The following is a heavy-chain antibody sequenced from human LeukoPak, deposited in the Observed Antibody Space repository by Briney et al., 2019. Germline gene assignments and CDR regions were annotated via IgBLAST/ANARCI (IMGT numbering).Heavy chain of an antibody. CDR1: GGSISSYY. J-gene: IGHJ2*01. Sequence: SETLSLTCTVSGGSISSYYWSWIRQPPGKGLEWIGYIYYSGSTNYNPSLESRVTMSVDTSKNQFSLKLSSVTAADTAVFYCARDRYTVVSWYFDLWGRGTLVTVSS. CDR2: IYYSGST. D-gene: IGHD4-23*01. V-gene: IGHV4-59*01. CDR3: ARDRYTVVSWYFDL.